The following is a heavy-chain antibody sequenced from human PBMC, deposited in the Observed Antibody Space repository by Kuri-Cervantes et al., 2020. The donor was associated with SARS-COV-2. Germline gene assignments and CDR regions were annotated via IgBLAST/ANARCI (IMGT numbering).Heavy chain of an antibody. CDR3: ARGDSLLDWGSDYYYYMDV. CDR1: GGSISSYY. V-gene: IGHV4-59*01. Sequence: SETLSLTCTVSGGSISSYYWSWIRQPPGKGLEWIGYIYYSGSTNYNPSLKSRVTISVDTSKNQFSLKLSSVTAADTAVYYCARGDSLLDWGSDYYYYMDVWGKGTTVTVSS. CDR2: IYYSGST. D-gene: IGHD7-27*01. J-gene: IGHJ6*03.